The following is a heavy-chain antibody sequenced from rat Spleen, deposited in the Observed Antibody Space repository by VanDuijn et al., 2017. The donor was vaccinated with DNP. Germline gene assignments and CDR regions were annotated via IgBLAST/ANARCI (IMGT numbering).Heavy chain of an antibody. Sequence: EVQLMQTGGGLVQPGGSLKLSCVASGFTFSSFWIYWIRQAPGKGLEWVAAINIDGSNTYYPDSVKGRFTISRDNAENTVYLQMNSLRSEDTATYYCAQANGRDWGQGVMVTVSS. D-gene: IGHD4-3*01. J-gene: IGHJ2*01. V-gene: IGHV5-58*01. CDR2: INIDGSNT. CDR3: AQANGRD. CDR1: GFTFSSFW.